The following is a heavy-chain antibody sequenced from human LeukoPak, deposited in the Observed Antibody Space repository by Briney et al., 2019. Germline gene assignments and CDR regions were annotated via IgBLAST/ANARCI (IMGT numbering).Heavy chain of an antibody. CDR3: AKARGRITMVRGVFDY. Sequence: PGGSLRLSCAASGFTFSSYAMSRVRQAPGKGLEWVSAISGSGGSTYYADSVKGRFTISRDNSKNTLYLQMNSLRAEDTAVYYCAKARGRITMVRGVFDYWGQGTLVTVSS. V-gene: IGHV3-23*01. CDR1: GFTFSSYA. J-gene: IGHJ4*02. CDR2: ISGSGGST. D-gene: IGHD3-10*01.